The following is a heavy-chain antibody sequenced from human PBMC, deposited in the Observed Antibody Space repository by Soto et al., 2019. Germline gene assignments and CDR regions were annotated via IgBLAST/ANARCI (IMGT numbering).Heavy chain of an antibody. CDR1: GGTFSSYT. CDR3: ARPGEDYGDYFDY. Sequence: SVKVSCKASGGTFSSYTISWVRQAPGQGLEWMGRIIPILGIANYAQKFQGRVTITADKSTSTAYMELSSLRSEDTAVYYCARPGEDYGDYFDYWGQGTLVTVSS. D-gene: IGHD4-17*01. V-gene: IGHV1-69*02. J-gene: IGHJ4*02. CDR2: IIPILGIA.